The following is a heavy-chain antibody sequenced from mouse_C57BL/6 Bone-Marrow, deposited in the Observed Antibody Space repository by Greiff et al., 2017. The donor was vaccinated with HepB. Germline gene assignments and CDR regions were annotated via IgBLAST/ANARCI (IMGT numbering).Heavy chain of an antibody. CDR3: ARIDYYGSSYGYYAMDY. CDR2: IDPSDSYN. J-gene: IGHJ4*01. D-gene: IGHD1-1*01. V-gene: IGHV1-69*01. Sequence: QVQLKQPGAELVMPGASVKLSCKASGYTFTSYWMHWVKQRPGQGLEWIGEIDPSDSYNNYNQKFKGKSTLTVDKSSSTAYMQLSSLTSEDSAVYYCARIDYYGSSYGYYAMDYWGQGTSVTVSS. CDR1: GYTFTSYW.